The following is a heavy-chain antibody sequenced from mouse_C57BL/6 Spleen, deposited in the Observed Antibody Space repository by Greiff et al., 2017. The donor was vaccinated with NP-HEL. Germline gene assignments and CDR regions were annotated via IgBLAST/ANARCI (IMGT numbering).Heavy chain of an antibody. J-gene: IGHJ4*01. CDR1: GFTFSSYA. CDR3: TRGYYGSSYAMDY. Sequence: EVMLVESGEGLVKPGGSLKLSCAASGFTFSSYAMSWVRQTPEQRLEWVAYISSGGDYIYYADTVKGRFTISRDNARNTLYLQMSRLKSEDTAMYYCTRGYYGSSYAMDYWGQGTSVTVSS. CDR2: ISSGGDYI. D-gene: IGHD1-1*01. V-gene: IGHV5-9-1*02.